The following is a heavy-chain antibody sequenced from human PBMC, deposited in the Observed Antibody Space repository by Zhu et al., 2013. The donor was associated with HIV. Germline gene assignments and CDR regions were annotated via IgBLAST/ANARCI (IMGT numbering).Heavy chain of an antibody. Sequence: HVQLVQSGAEVKKPGASVKVSCQTSGYSFTDFYLHWVRQAPGQGPQWMGWIHPVSGDTQYGQKFQGRVTMTRDTSITTVYMEMRSLRSDDTAIYYCARDNSLMDKSWWFDPGAREPWSPSP. D-gene: IGHD3-9*01. V-gene: IGHV1-2*02. CDR2: IHPVSGDT. CDR1: GYSFTDFY. J-gene: IGHJ5*02. CDR3: ARDNSLMDKSWWFDP.